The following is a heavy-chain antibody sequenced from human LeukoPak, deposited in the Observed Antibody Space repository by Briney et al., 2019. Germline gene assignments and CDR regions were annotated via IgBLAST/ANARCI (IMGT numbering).Heavy chain of an antibody. D-gene: IGHD2-2*01. CDR3: ARAQRCVVVPAAHYYYYYMDV. V-gene: IGHV3-23*01. CDR2: ISASGGST. Sequence: GGSLRLSCAASGFTFSSYAMSWVRQAPGKGLEWVSAISASGGSTYYAAPVKGRFTISRNNSKNTLYLQMNSLRAEDTAVYYCARAQRCVVVPAAHYYYYYMDVWGKGTTVTVSS. J-gene: IGHJ6*03. CDR1: GFTFSSYA.